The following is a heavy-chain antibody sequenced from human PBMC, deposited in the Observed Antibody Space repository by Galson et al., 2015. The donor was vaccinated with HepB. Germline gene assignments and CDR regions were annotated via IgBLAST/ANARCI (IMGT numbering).Heavy chain of an antibody. CDR1: GYTFTGYP. V-gene: IGHV1-2*06. J-gene: IGHJ4*02. D-gene: IGHD2-15*01. CDR3: ARLLDCSGEDCHSSH. Sequence: SVKVSCKASGYTFTGYPIHWVRQAPGQGLEWMGRINPNSGGTNYAQNFQGRVTMTRDTSISTAYVELDRLTSDDTAVYYCARLLDCSGEDCHSSHWGQGTLVTVSS. CDR2: INPNSGGT.